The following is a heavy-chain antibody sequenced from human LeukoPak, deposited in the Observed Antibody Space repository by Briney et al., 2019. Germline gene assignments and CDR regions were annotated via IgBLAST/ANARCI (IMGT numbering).Heavy chain of an antibody. J-gene: IGHJ3*02. CDR1: GGSITTGGYF. CDR3: ARDLVGATDAFDI. D-gene: IGHD1-26*01. CDR2: IYYSGHT. V-gene: IGHV4-31*03. Sequence: SQTLSLTCLVSGGSITTGGYFWSWVRQQPGKGLEWIGYIYYSGHTVYNPSLRSRVSISADKNQFSLKLSSVTAADTAVYYCARDLVGATDAFDIWGQGTMVTVSS.